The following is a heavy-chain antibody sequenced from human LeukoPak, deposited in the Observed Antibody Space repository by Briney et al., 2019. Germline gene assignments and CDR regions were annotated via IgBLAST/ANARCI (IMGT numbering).Heavy chain of an antibody. Sequence: PSETLSLTCAVSGGSISNENWWGWVRQPPGKGLEWIGEIYHSGSTNYIPSLKSRVTISVDKSKNQFSLKLSSVTAADTAVYYCARDLLNEGNHLDYWGQGTLVTVSS. D-gene: IGHD4-23*01. V-gene: IGHV4-4*02. CDR2: IYHSGST. CDR1: GGSISNENW. J-gene: IGHJ4*02. CDR3: ARDLLNEGNHLDY.